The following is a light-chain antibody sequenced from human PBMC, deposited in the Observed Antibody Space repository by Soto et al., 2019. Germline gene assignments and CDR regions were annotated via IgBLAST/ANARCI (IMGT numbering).Light chain of an antibody. Sequence: QSVLTQPPSVSGAPGQRVTISCTGSSSNIGAGYDVHWYQQLPGTPPKLLIYGNSNRPSGVPDRISGSKSGTSAPLAITGLQAEDEADYYCQSYDSSLSGYVVFGGGTKLTVL. J-gene: IGLJ2*01. CDR3: QSYDSSLSGYVV. V-gene: IGLV1-40*01. CDR2: GNS. CDR1: SSNIGAGYD.